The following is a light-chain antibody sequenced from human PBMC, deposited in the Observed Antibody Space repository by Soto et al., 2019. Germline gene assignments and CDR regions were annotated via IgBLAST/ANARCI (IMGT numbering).Light chain of an antibody. CDR1: QSISSW. Sequence: DIQMTQSPATRSSSVVGIFTITCRASQSISSWLAWYQQKPGKAPKLLIYDASSLESGVPSRFSGSGSGTEFTLTISSLQPDDFATYYCQQYENLPTFGQGTRLEIK. J-gene: IGKJ5*01. V-gene: IGKV1-5*01. CDR3: QQYENLPT. CDR2: DAS.